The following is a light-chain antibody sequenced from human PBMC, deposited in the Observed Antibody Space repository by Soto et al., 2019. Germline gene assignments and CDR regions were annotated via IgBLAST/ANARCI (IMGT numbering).Light chain of an antibody. V-gene: IGLV1-47*02. CDR1: SSNIESNW. CDR3: ATWDDSLSGVL. J-gene: IGLJ2*01. CDR2: SHN. Sequence: QSAVTQAPSVSGTPGQRVTISCSGSSSNIESNWVYWYQQLPGTAPKLLISSHNNRPSGVPDRFSGSKSGTSASLAISDLRSEDEGLYYCATWDDSLSGVLFGGGTQLTVL.